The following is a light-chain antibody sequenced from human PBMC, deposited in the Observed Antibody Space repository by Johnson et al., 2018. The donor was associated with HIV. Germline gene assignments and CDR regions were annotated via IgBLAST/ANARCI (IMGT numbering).Light chain of an antibody. CDR1: SSNIGNNY. V-gene: IGLV1-51*01. CDR2: DNN. J-gene: IGLJ1*01. Sequence: QSLLTQPPSVSVAPGQKVTISCSGSSSNIGNNYVSWYQQFPGTAPKLLIYDNNKRPSGIPDRFSGSKSGTSATLGITGLQTGDEADYYCGTWDTSLSAYVFGTGTKVTVL. CDR3: GTWDTSLSAYV.